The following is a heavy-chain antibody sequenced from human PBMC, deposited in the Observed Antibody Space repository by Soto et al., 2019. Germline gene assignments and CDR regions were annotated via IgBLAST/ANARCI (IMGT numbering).Heavy chain of an antibody. CDR3: AHSSYGSSSCWFDP. V-gene: IGHV2-5*01. J-gene: IGHJ5*02. CDR2: IYWYDDK. Sequence: QITLKESGPTLVQPTQTLTLTCTFSGFSLSTSGVGVGWIRQPPGKALEWLALIYWYDDKWYSPSLNSRLAISKDTSKNQVVLTMTNMDPVDTATYYWAHSSYGSSSCWFDPWGQGTLVTVSS. CDR1: GFSLSTSGVG. D-gene: IGHD6-6*01.